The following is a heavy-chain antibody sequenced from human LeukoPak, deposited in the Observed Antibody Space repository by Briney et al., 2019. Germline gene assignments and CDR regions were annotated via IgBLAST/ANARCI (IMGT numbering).Heavy chain of an antibody. CDR1: GFTFSGYS. V-gene: IGHV3-48*01. CDR3: ARGTAAATGSLYYFDY. CDR2: ISSSSSTI. Sequence: GGSLRLSCAASGFTFSGYSMNWVRQAPGKGLEWVSYISSSSSTIYYADSVKGRFTISRDNAKNSLYLQMNSLRAEDTAVYYCARGTAAATGSLYYFDYWGQGTLVTVSS. J-gene: IGHJ4*02. D-gene: IGHD6-13*01.